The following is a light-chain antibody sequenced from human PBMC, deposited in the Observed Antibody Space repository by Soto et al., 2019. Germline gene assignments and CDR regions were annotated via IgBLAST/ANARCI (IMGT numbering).Light chain of an antibody. CDR3: SSYTSSSTYVV. CDR2: DVS. V-gene: IGLV2-14*01. J-gene: IGLJ2*01. CDR1: SSDVGGYNY. Sequence: QSVLIQPASVSGSPGQSITSSCTGTSSDVGGYNYVSWYQQHPGKAPKLMIYDVSNRPSGVSNRFSGSKSGNTASLTISGLQAEDEADYYCSSYTSSSTYVVFGGGTKLTVL.